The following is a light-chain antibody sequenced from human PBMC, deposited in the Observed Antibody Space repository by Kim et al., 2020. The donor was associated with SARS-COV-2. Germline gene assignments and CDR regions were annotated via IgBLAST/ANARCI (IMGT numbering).Light chain of an antibody. Sequence: ASAGDRVTITCRASQSINTYLNWYQQKPGKAPKLLISAASSLQSGVPSRFTGSGSGTDFTLSISSLQPEEFATYYCQQSYSTPWTFGQGTKVDIK. CDR1: QSINTY. V-gene: IGKV1-39*01. J-gene: IGKJ1*01. CDR2: AAS. CDR3: QQSYSTPWT.